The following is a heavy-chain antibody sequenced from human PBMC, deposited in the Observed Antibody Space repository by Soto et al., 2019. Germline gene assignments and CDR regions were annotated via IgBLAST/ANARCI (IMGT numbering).Heavy chain of an antibody. J-gene: IGHJ5*02. Sequence: SETLSLICSLTRAFINSGGFYYSWIRQPPGRGLEWLGYIFHSGSTLYNPSLRGRLTLSADTSRNQLSLYLTSVTAADTAVYYCVRGGIAGQWIDPWGQGILVTVSS. CDR2: IFHSGST. CDR3: VRGGIAGQWIDP. V-gene: IGHV4-31*03. D-gene: IGHD2-15*01. CDR1: RAFINSGGFY.